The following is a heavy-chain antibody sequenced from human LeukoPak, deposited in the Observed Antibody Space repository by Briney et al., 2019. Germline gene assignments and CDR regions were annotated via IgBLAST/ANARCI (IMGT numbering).Heavy chain of an antibody. J-gene: IGHJ4*02. CDR2: IYYSGST. CDR1: GGSISTYY. V-gene: IGHV4-59*01. CDR3: ARGASTYYYDH. D-gene: IGHD5/OR15-5a*01. Sequence: PSETLSLTCTVSGGSISTYYWSWIRRPPGKGLEWIGYIYYSGSTNYNPSLKSRVTISVDTSKNQFSLKLSSVTAADTAVYYCARGASTYYYDHWGQGTLVTVSS.